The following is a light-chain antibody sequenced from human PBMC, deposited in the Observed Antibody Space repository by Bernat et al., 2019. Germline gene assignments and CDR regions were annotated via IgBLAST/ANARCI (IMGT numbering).Light chain of an antibody. CDR1: QSVSSTE. J-gene: IGKJ5*01. Sequence: PGERATLSCRASQSVSSTELAWYQQKPGQAPRLLIHGASGRATGTPDRFSGSGSGTDFTLTISRLEPEDFAVYYCQKSGFSGITFGQGTRLEIK. CDR2: GAS. CDR3: QKSGFSGIT. V-gene: IGKV3-20*01.